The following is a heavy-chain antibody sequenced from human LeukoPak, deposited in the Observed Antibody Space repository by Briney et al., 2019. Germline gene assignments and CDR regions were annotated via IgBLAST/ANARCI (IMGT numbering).Heavy chain of an antibody. V-gene: IGHV4-59*01. Sequence: SETLSHTCSVSGGSIRSYLGCWIRQPPGKGVKWIGNIYYSGYTTYSPALRSRVTISVDTSKNQLSLKLSSVTAADTAVYYCARETSQKGAHYMDVWGKGTTITISS. CDR3: ARETSQKGAHYMDV. CDR2: IYYSGYT. CDR1: GGSIRSYL. D-gene: IGHD3-16*01. J-gene: IGHJ6*03.